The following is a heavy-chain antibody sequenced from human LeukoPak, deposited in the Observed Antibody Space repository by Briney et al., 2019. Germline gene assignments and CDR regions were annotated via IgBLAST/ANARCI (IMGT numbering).Heavy chain of an antibody. D-gene: IGHD5-18*01. CDR2: IKSKTDGGTA. V-gene: IGHV3-15*01. CDR3: TTDRHTAMVLFDY. CDR1: GFIFSNAW. J-gene: IGHJ4*02. Sequence: GGSLRLSCVASGFIFSNAWMSWVRQAQGKGREWGGHIKSKTDGGTADYVAPVKGRFTISRYDSKNTLYLQMNSLKIEDTAVYYCTTDRHTAMVLFDYWGQGTLVTVSS.